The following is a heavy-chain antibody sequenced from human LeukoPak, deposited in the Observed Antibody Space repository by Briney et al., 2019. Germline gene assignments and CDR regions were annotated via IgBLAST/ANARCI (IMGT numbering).Heavy chain of an antibody. J-gene: IGHJ2*01. V-gene: IGHV4-39*07. D-gene: IGHD6-19*01. Sequence: SETLSLTCTVSGGSISSSSYYWGWIRQPPGKGLEWIGSIYYSGSTYYNPSLKSRVTISVDTSKNQFSLKLSSVTAADTAVYYCARDWGSGLVLGYFDLWGRGTLVTVSS. CDR1: GGSISSSSYY. CDR3: ARDWGSGLVLGYFDL. CDR2: IYYSGST.